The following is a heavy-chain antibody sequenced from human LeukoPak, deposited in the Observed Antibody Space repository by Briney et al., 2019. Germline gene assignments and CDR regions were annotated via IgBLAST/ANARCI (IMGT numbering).Heavy chain of an antibody. CDR3: ARDRRAHYYDSSAYDY. J-gene: IGHJ4*02. D-gene: IGHD3-22*01. CDR1: GFTFSDYY. Sequence: GGSLRLSRAASGFTFSDYYMSWIRQAPGKGLEWVSYISSSGSTIYYADSVKGRFTISRDNAKNSLYLQMNSLRAEDTAVYYCARDRRAHYYDSSAYDYWGQGILVTVSS. CDR2: ISSSGSTI. V-gene: IGHV3-11*04.